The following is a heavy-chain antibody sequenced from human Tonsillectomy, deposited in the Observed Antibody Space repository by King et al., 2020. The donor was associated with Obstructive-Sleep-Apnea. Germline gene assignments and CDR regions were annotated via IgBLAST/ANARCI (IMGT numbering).Heavy chain of an antibody. V-gene: IGHV3-7*01. J-gene: IGHJ5*02. CDR3: ARAVASNWFDP. CDR2: IKEDGSEK. Sequence: VQLVESGGGLVQPGGSLRLSCAASGFTFSSYWMSWVRQAPGKGLEWVANIKEDGSEKYYVDSVKGRFTISRDNAKNSLYLQMNSLIADDTAVYYCARAVASNWFDPWGQGTLVTVSS. CDR1: GFTFSSYW.